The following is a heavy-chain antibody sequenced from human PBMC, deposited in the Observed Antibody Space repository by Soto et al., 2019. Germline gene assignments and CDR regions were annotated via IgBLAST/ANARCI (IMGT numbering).Heavy chain of an antibody. D-gene: IGHD3-22*01. CDR1: GGSISSGDFC. V-gene: IGHV4-30-4*01. CDR3: ARAPHEDSSGYLYFDY. CDR2: IYYTGST. Sequence: PXETLALTCTVAGGSISSGDFCWSWIRQPPGKGLEWIGYIYYTGSTYYNPSLKSRVSISRDTSKNQFSLKLSSVTAADTAVYYCARAPHEDSSGYLYFDYWGQATLVTVSS. J-gene: IGHJ4*02.